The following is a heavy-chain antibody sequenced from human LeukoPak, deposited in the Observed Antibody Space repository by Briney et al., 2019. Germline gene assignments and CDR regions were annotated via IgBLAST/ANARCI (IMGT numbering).Heavy chain of an antibody. J-gene: IGHJ3*02. CDR2: IRYDGSNK. D-gene: IGHD3-3*01. CDR3: AKIGGFWSGSGAFDI. V-gene: IGHV3-30*02. Sequence: GGSLRLSCAASGFTFSSYGVHWVRQAPGKGLEWVAFIRYDGSNKYYADSVKGRFTISRDNSKNTLYLQMNSLRAEDTAVYYCAKIGGFWSGSGAFDIWGQGTMVTVSS. CDR1: GFTFSSYG.